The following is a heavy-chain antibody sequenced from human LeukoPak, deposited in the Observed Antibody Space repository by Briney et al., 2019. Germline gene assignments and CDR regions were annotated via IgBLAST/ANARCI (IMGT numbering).Heavy chain of an antibody. CDR1: GGSISSSSYY. Sequence: PSETLSLTCTVSGGSISSSSYYWGWIRQPPGKGLEWIGSIYYSGSTYYNPSLKSRVTISVDTSKNQFSLKLSSVTAADTAVYYCARAYYYDSSGYYYVPYYFDYWGQGTLVTVSS. J-gene: IGHJ4*02. V-gene: IGHV4-39*07. CDR3: ARAYYYDSSGYYYVPYYFDY. D-gene: IGHD3-22*01. CDR2: IYYSGST.